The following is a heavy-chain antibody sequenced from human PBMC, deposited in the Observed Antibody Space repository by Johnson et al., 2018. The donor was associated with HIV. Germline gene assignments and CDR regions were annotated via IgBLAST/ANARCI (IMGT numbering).Heavy chain of an antibody. V-gene: IGHV3-66*01. J-gene: IGHJ3*02. Sequence: EVQLVESGGGLVQPGGSLRLSCAASGLTISDNYMSWVRQAPGKGLEWVAVLYSGGDIYYADSVKGRFTISRDNSKNTLYLQMNSLRTEDTAVYYCARGLLWFGELLEAFDIWGQGTMVTVSS. D-gene: IGHD3-10*01. CDR2: LYSGGDI. CDR3: ARGLLWFGELLEAFDI. CDR1: GLTISDNY.